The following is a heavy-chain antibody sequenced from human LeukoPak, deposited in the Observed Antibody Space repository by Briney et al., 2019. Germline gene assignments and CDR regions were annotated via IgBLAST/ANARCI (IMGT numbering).Heavy chain of an antibody. V-gene: IGHV4-61*02. D-gene: IGHD3-10*01. CDR3: EGSGVDEGPYYFDY. CDR2: VYTSGST. CDR1: GGSISSGRYY. Sequence: SQTLSLTCTVSGGSISSGRYYWSWIRQPAGKGLEWIGRVYTSGSTNYNPSLKSRVTISVDTSKNQFSLKLRSVTAADTAVYYCEGSGVDEGPYYFDYWGQGTLVTVFS. J-gene: IGHJ4*02.